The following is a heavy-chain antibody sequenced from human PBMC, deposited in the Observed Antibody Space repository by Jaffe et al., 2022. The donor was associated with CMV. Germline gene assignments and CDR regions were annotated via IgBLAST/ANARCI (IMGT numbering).Heavy chain of an antibody. J-gene: IGHJ4*02. V-gene: IGHV3-23*01. D-gene: IGHD6-6*01. CDR3: AKWRGLGSSASRHYFDY. CDR2: ISGSGGST. CDR1: GFTFSSYA. Sequence: EVQLLESGGGLVQPGGSLRLSCAASGFTFSSYAMSWVRQAPGKGLEWVSAISGSGGSTYYADSVKGRFTISRDNSKNTLYLQMNSLRAEDTAVYYCAKWRGLGSSASRHYFDYWGQGTLVTVSS.